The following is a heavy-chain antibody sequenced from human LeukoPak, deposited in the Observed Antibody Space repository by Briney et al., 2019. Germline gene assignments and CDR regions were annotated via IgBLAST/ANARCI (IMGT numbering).Heavy chain of an antibody. CDR2: ISSSSTYK. D-gene: IGHD3-22*01. Sequence: GGSLRLSCAASGFIFSAYTMNWVRQAPGKGLEWVSSISSSSTYKYYSDSVKGRFTISRDNAQNSVYLQMNSLRAEDTAVYYCARVAQYYYDSSGYYCPDYWGQGTLVTVSS. CDR1: GFIFSAYT. CDR3: ARVAQYYYDSSGYYCPDY. V-gene: IGHV3-21*01. J-gene: IGHJ4*02.